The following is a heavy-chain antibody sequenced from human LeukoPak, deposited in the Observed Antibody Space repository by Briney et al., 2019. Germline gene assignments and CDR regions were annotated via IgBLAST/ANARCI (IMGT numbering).Heavy chain of an antibody. Sequence: AASVKVSCKASGYTFTSYGISWVRQAPGQGLEWMGWISAYNGNTNYAQKFQGRVTMTRDTSISTAYMELSRLRSDDTAVYYCARGGLWSGYSLCWFDPWGQGTLVTVSS. CDR3: ARGGLWSGYSLCWFDP. D-gene: IGHD3-3*01. CDR1: GYTFTSYG. CDR2: ISAYNGNT. J-gene: IGHJ5*02. V-gene: IGHV1-18*01.